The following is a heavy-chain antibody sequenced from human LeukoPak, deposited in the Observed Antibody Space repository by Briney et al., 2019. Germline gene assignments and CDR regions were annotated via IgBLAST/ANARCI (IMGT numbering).Heavy chain of an antibody. CDR3: ARGPPNWGYDY. D-gene: IGHD7-27*01. V-gene: IGHV1-8*01. CDR1: GYTFTSYD. CDR2: MSPNNGDT. Sequence: ASVKVSCKASGYTFTSYDFNWVRQATGQRPKWMGWMSPNNGDTGYAQKFQGRVTMTRNTSISTAYMELSSLRSDDTAVYYCARGPPNWGYDYWGPGTLVTVSS. J-gene: IGHJ4*02.